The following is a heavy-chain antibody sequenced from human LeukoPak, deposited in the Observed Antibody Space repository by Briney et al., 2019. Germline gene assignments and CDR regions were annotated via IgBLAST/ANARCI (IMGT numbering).Heavy chain of an antibody. CDR3: ARARIVVVPAAPTPSHNWFDP. J-gene: IGHJ5*02. D-gene: IGHD2-2*01. CDR1: GGSISSSSYY. Sequence: SETLSLTCTVSGGSISSSSYYWGWIRHPPGKGLEWIGSIYYSGSTYYNPSLMSRVTISVDTSKNQFSLKLSSVTAADTAVYYCARARIVVVPAAPTPSHNWFDPWGQGTLVTVSS. CDR2: IYYSGST. V-gene: IGHV4-39*07.